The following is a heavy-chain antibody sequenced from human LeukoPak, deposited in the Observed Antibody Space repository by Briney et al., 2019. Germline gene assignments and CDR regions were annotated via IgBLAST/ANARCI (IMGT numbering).Heavy chain of an antibody. CDR1: GYSFTSYW. Sequence: GEPLEISWQGSGYSFTSYWIGWVRQLPGKGLEWMRIFYPGDFDTRYSPSFQGQVTISADKSISTAYLQWSSLKASDTAMYYCARHRSSSGLIPDAFDIWGQGIMVTVSS. V-gene: IGHV5-51*01. CDR2: FYPGDFDT. D-gene: IGHD6-19*01. J-gene: IGHJ3*02. CDR3: ARHRSSSGLIPDAFDI.